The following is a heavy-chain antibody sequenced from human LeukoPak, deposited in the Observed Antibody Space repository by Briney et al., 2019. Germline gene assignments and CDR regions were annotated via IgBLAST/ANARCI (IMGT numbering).Heavy chain of an antibody. V-gene: IGHV3-48*01. CDR1: GFTFSSYN. CDR3: AKGATTGWFGP. J-gene: IGHJ5*02. CDR2: ISSSSSTI. D-gene: IGHD1-26*01. Sequence: HPGGSLRLSCAASGFTFSSYNMNWVRQAPGKGLEWVSYISSSSSTIYYADSVKGRFTISRDNAENSLYLQMNSLRAEDTAVYYCAKGATTGWFGPWGQGTLVIVSS.